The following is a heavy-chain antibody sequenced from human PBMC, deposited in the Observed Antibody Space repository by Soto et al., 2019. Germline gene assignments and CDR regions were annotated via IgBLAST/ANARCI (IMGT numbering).Heavy chain of an antibody. CDR1: GYTFTSYY. J-gene: IGHJ4*02. V-gene: IGHV1-46*01. D-gene: IGHD5-12*01. CDR3: ARVGGRDGYKTGGNLDY. CDR2: INPSGGST. Sequence: ASVKVSCKASGYTFTSYYMHWVRQAPGQGLEWMGIINPSGGSTSYAQKFQGRVTMTRDTSTSTVYMELSSLRSEDTAVYYCARVGGRDGYKTGGNLDYWGQGTLVTVSS.